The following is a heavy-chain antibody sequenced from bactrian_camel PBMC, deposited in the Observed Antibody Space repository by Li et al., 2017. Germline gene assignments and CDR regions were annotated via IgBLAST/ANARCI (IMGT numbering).Heavy chain of an antibody. CDR3: AAAVSFQSISWYAASMYKY. Sequence: HVQLVESGGGSVQTGESLTLSCAVSGDTASDSCMGWFRQSPGKGREGVAGVSSDSRRTTYATSVLGRFTIAQDKAKNMLYLQMDRLRPEDTAMYFCAAAVSFQSISWYAASMYKYWGQGTQVTVS. D-gene: IGHD2*01. CDR1: GDTASDSC. J-gene: IGHJ4*01. V-gene: IGHV3S6*01. CDR2: VSSDSRRT.